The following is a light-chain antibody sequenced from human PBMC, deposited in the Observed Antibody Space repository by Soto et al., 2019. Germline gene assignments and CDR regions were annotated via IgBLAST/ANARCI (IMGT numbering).Light chain of an antibody. CDR1: SSNIGAGYD. CDR2: GNS. J-gene: IGLJ1*01. V-gene: IGLV1-40*01. Sequence: QSVLTQPPSVSGAPGQRVSISCTGSSSNIGAGYDVRWYQQLPGTAPKLLIYGNSNRPSGVPDRFSGSKSGTSASLAITGLQAEDEADYYCQSYDSSLSVHYVFGTGTKVTVL. CDR3: QSYDSSLSVHYV.